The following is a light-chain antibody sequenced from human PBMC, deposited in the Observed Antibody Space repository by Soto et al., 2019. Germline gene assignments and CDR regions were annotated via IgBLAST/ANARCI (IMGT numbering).Light chain of an antibody. CDR1: QSVLYSSNNKNY. Sequence: DIVMTQSPDSLAVSLGERATINCKSSQSVLYSSNNKNYLAWYQQKPGQPPKLLIYWASTRESGVPDRFSGSGSGTDFTLTISSLQAEDVAVYYCQQYRGTPPTFGQGTTVEIK. CDR3: QQYRGTPPT. J-gene: IGKJ1*01. V-gene: IGKV4-1*01. CDR2: WAS.